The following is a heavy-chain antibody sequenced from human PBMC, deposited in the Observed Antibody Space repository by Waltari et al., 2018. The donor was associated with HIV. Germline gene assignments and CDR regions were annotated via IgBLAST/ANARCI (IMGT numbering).Heavy chain of an antibody. D-gene: IGHD2-21*01. CDR1: GFTFSRYA. J-gene: IGHJ4*02. CDR3: AKDNRDPLGTLWY. Sequence: EVQLLESGGGLVQHGGSLRLSCAASGFTFSRYAMSLVRQAPGKGLEWVSLISGSGGSTYYADAVKGRFTISRDKSKNTLYLQMNSLRAEDTAVYYCAKDNRDPLGTLWYWGQGTLGTVSS. V-gene: IGHV3-23*01. CDR2: ISGSGGST.